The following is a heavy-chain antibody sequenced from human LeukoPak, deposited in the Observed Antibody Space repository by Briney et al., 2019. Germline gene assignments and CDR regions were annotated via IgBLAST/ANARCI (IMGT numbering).Heavy chain of an antibody. V-gene: IGHV3-30*18. D-gene: IGHD3-3*01. CDR1: GFTFSSYG. J-gene: IGHJ4*02. Sequence: GGSLRLSCAASGFTFSSYGMHWFRQAPGKGLEWVAVISSDGGTRFYADSVKGRFTISRDNSKSTLYLQLSSLRAEDTAVYYCAKDGDFWSGYSSGPAWGQGTLVTVSS. CDR2: ISSDGGTR. CDR3: AKDGDFWSGYSSGPA.